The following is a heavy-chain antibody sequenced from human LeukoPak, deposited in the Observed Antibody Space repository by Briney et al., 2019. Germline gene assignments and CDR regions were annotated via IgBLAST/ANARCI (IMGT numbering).Heavy chain of an antibody. Sequence: GGSLILSCAASGFTLSNYDMNWVRQAPGKGLEWVSSISTSSRYIYYKDSVRGRFTISRDDAKNSLYLEMNSLRAEDTAVYYCARADCSSSTCYLRRSWFDPWGQGTLVTVSS. CDR2: ISTSSRYI. V-gene: IGHV3-21*01. J-gene: IGHJ5*02. CDR1: GFTLSNYD. D-gene: IGHD2-2*01. CDR3: ARADCSSSTCYLRRSWFDP.